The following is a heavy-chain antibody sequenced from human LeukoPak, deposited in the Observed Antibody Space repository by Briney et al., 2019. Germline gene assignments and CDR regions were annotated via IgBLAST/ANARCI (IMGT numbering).Heavy chain of an antibody. J-gene: IGHJ4*02. CDR2: ISWNSGSI. V-gene: IGHV3-9*03. CDR1: GFTFDDYA. CDR3: AKDMGGTMIVVAIDY. Sequence: GGSLRLSCAASGFTFDDYAMHWVRQAPGKGLESVSGISWNSGSIGYADSVKGRFTISRDNAKNSLYLQMNSLRAEDMALYYCAKDMGGTMIVVAIDYWGQGTLVTVSS. D-gene: IGHD3-22*01.